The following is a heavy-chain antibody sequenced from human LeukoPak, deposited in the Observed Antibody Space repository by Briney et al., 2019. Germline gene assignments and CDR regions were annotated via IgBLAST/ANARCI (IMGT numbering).Heavy chain of an antibody. CDR3: ARDVPYYYDSNGAFDI. CDR1: GGSISSYY. D-gene: IGHD3-22*01. J-gene: IGHJ3*02. CDR2: IYTSGST. Sequence: SSETLSLTCTVSGGSISSYYWSWIWQPAGKGLEWIGRIYTSGSTNYNPSLKSRVTMSVDTSKNQFSLKLSSVTAADTAVYYCARDVPYYYDSNGAFDIWGQGTMVTVSS. V-gene: IGHV4-4*07.